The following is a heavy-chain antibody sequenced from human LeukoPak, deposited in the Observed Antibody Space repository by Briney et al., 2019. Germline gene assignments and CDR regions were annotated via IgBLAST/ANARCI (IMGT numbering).Heavy chain of an antibody. CDR2: IYYSRST. J-gene: IGHJ4*02. Sequence: PSETLSLTCTVSGGSISSGDYYWSWIRQPPGKGLEWIGYIYYSRSTYYNPSLKSRVTISVDTSKNQFSLKLSSVTAADTAVYYCARESPEYYFDYWGQGTLVTVSS. V-gene: IGHV4-30-4*01. CDR1: GGSISSGDYY. CDR3: ARESPEYYFDY.